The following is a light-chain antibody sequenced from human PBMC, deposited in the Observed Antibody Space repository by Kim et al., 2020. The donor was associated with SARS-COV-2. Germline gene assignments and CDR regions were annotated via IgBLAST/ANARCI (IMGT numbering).Light chain of an antibody. CDR2: YYSDSDK. J-gene: IGLJ3*02. Sequence: QPVLTQPPSSSASLGESARLTCTLPSDINVGSYNIYWYQQKSGSPPRYLLYYYSDSDKGQGSGVPSRFSGSKDASANTGILLISGLQSEDEADYYCMIWPSNAWVFGGGTQLTVL. CDR1: SDINVGSYN. V-gene: IGLV5-37*01. CDR3: MIWPSNAWV.